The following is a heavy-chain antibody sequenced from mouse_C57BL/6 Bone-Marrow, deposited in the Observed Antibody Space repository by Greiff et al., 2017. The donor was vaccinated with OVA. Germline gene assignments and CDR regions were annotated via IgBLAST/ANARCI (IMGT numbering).Heavy chain of an antibody. V-gene: IGHV1-50*01. J-gene: IGHJ4*01. CDR3: ARDTLRHAMDY. CDR1: GYTFTSYW. CDR2: IDPSDSYT. Sequence: QVQLQQPGAELVKPGASVKLSCKASGYTFTSYWMQWVKQRPGQGLEWIGEIDPSDSYTTYNQKFKGKATLTVDTSSSTAYMQLSSLTSEDSAVYYCARDTLRHAMDYWGQGTSVTVSS. D-gene: IGHD2-12*01.